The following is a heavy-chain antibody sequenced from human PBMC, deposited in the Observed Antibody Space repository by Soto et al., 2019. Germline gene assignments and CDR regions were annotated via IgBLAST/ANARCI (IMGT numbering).Heavy chain of an antibody. Sequence: GGSLRLSCAASGFTFSDYYMSWIRHAPGNGLEWVSSITSSGSTTYYTDSVKGRFTISMDNAKNYLYLQMNSLRAVDTAVYYCARETYSYGPYYLDCCGQGTRVAVSS. V-gene: IGHV3-11*01. D-gene: IGHD5-18*01. CDR3: ARETYSYGPYYLDC. CDR1: GFTFSDYY. J-gene: IGHJ4*02. CDR2: ITSSGSTT.